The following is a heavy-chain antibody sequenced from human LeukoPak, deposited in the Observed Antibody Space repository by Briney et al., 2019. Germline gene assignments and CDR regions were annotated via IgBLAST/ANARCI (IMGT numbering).Heavy chain of an antibody. CDR3: ASLNIEAKRPMSRNPTMDV. D-gene: IGHD5-12*01. V-gene: IGHV4-39*07. Sequence: SETLSLTCTVSGGSISSGGYYWSWIRQPPGKGLEWIGEINHSGSTNYNPSLKSRVTISVDTSKNQFSLKLSSVTAADTAVYYCASLNIEAKRPMSRNPTMDVWGKGTTVTVSS. CDR1: GGSISSGGYY. CDR2: INHSGST. J-gene: IGHJ6*03.